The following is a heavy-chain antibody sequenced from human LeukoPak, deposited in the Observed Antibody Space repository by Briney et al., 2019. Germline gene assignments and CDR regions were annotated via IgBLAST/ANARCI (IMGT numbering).Heavy chain of an antibody. J-gene: IGHJ5*02. CDR1: GGSISSSSYY. V-gene: IGHV4-39*07. CDR3: ARGGGFWSGYFPRSTGGWFDP. Sequence: PSETLSLTCTVSGGSISSSSYYWSWIRQPPGKGLEWIGEINHSGSTNYNPSLKSRVTISVDTSKNQFSLKLSSVTAADTAVYYCARGGGFWSGYFPRSTGGWFDPWGQGTLVTVSS. D-gene: IGHD3-3*01. CDR2: INHSGST.